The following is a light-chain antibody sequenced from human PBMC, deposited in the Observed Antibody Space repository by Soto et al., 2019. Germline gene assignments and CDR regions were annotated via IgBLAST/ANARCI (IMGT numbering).Light chain of an antibody. CDR2: GAS. J-gene: IGKJ1*01. V-gene: IGKV3-20*01. CDR1: QSIGGNF. Sequence: EIVLTQSPGTLSLSPGERATLSCRASQSIGGNFLAWYQQKPGQAPRLLIHGASSRATGIPDRFSGSASGTDFILTISRLEPDDFATYYCQQYNSYWTFGQGTKVEIK. CDR3: QQYNSYWT.